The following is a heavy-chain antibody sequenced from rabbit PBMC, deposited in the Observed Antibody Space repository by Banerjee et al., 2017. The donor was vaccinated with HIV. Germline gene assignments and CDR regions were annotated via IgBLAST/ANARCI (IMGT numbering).Heavy chain of an antibody. CDR1: GFSFSSSYW. CDR2: IYTSRGGT. V-gene: IGHV1S40*01. D-gene: IGHD1-1*01. J-gene: IGHJ4*01. Sequence: QSLEESGGDLVKTGASLTLTCTASGFSFSSSYWICWVRQAHGKGLEWIGCIYTSRGGTYYAGCAKGRFTISKNSSTTVTLQMTSLTAADTATYFCARDAYTRSYSAYALTLWGPGTLVPVS. CDR3: ARDAYTRSYSAYALTL.